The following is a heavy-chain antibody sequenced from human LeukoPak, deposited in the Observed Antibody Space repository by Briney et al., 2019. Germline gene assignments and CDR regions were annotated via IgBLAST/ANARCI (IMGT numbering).Heavy chain of an antibody. D-gene: IGHD3-3*02. V-gene: IGHV4-39*01. Sequence: SETLSLTCTVSGGSISGSIYYWSWIRQPPGKGLEWIGEISHSGSTNYNSSLMSRVTISTDTSKNQFSLKLSSVTAADTAVYYCARHIFGYPFDHWGQGTLVTVSS. CDR3: ARHIFGYPFDH. CDR1: GGSISGSIYY. CDR2: ISHSGST. J-gene: IGHJ4*02.